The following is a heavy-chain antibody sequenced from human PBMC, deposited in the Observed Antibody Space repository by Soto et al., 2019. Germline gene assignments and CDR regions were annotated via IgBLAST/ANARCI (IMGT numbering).Heavy chain of an antibody. J-gene: IGHJ6*02. CDR2: IYYSGST. CDR3: ARHSLPRLVVVVTAIPGGMDV. V-gene: IGHV4-39*01. Sequence: QLQLQESGPGLVKPSETLSLTCTVSGGSISSSSYYWGWIRQPPGKGLEWIGSIYYSGSTYYNPSLKSRVTISVDTSKNQFSLKLSSVTAADTAVYYCARHSLPRLVVVVTAIPGGMDVWGQGTTVTVSS. CDR1: GGSISSSSYY. D-gene: IGHD2-21*02.